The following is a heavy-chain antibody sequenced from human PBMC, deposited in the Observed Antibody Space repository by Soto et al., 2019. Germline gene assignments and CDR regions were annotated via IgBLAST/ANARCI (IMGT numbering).Heavy chain of an antibody. CDR2: MNPNSGNT. CDR1: GYTFTSYD. CDR3: ARRTNYDFWSGYYTWFDP. J-gene: IGHJ5*02. Sequence: GASVKVSCKASGYTFTSYDINWVRQATGQGLEWMGWMNPNSGNTGYAQKFQGRVTMTRNTSISTAYMELSSLRSEDTAVYYCARRTNYDFWSGYYTWFDPWGQGTLVTVSS. D-gene: IGHD3-3*01. V-gene: IGHV1-8*01.